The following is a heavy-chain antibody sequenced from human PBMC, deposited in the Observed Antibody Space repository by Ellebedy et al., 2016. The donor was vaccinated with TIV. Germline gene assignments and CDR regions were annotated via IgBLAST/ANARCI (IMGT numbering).Heavy chain of an antibody. CDR1: GFTFDDYA. D-gene: IGHD3-9*01. Sequence: SLKISXAASGFTFDDYAMHWVRQAPGKGLEWVSGISWNSGSIGYADSVKGRFTISRDNAKNSLYLQMNSLRAEDTALYYCAKDADYDILTGYAYYFDYWGQGTLVTVSS. CDR2: ISWNSGSI. CDR3: AKDADYDILTGYAYYFDY. J-gene: IGHJ4*02. V-gene: IGHV3-9*01.